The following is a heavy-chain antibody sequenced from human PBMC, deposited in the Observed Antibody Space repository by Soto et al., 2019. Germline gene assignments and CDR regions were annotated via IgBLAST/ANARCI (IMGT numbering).Heavy chain of an antibody. CDR1: GGTFSSYA. CDR3: ARVRGPSGSYRFDAFDI. V-gene: IGHV1-69*12. CDR2: IIPIFGTA. J-gene: IGHJ3*02. Sequence: QVHLVQTGAEVKKPGSSVKVSCKASGGTFSSYAISWVRQAPGQGLEWMGGIIPIFGTANYAQKFQGRVTITADESTSTAYMELSSLRSEDTAVYYCARVRGPSGSYRFDAFDIWGQGTMVTVSS. D-gene: IGHD1-26*01.